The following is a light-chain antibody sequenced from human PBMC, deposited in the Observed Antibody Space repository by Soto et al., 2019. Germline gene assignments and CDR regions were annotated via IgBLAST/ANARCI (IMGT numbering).Light chain of an antibody. CDR3: QQHNHWPS. Sequence: EIVMTQSPATLSVSQGERDTLSCRASQSVSSNFAWFQQKPGQAPRLLLYAVSTRATGVPGRFSGSGSGTEFTLTISSLQSEYSAVYYCQQHNHWPSFGQGTKLEIK. CDR1: QSVSSN. J-gene: IGKJ2*01. V-gene: IGKV3-15*01. CDR2: AVS.